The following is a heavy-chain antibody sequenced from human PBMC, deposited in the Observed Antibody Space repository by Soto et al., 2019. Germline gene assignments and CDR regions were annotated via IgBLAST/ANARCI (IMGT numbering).Heavy chain of an antibody. Sequence: ASVKVSCKASGYTFTGYAMHWVRQAPGQRLEWMGWINAGNGNTKYSQKFQGRVTITRDTSASTAYMELSSLRSEDTAVYYCARGSSGYYEEYFQHWGQGTLVTVSS. J-gene: IGHJ1*01. CDR1: GYTFTGYA. CDR3: ARGSSGYYEEYFQH. D-gene: IGHD3-22*01. V-gene: IGHV1-3*01. CDR2: INAGNGNT.